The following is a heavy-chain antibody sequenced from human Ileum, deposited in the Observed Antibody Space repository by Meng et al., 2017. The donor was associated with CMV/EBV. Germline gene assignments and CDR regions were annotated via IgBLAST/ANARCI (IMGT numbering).Heavy chain of an antibody. Sequence: QVLLVRSGAEVKKIGASVKVACKASGYTFSSYSFSWVRQPPGQGLEWMGWISAYNGDIKYAQKFRDRVTMTTDTSTSTAYMDLRGLRSDDTAVYYCARDHASSSQLLDYWGQGTLVTVSS. CDR1: GYTFSSYS. CDR2: ISAYNGDI. V-gene: IGHV1-18*04. CDR3: ARDHASSSQLLDY. D-gene: IGHD6-6*01. J-gene: IGHJ4*02.